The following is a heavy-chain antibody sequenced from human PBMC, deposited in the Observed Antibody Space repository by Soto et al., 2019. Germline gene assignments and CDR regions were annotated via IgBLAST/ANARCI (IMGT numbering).Heavy chain of an antibody. Sequence: PGESLKSSCKGSGYSFTSYWISWVRQMPGKGLEWMGRIDPSDSYPNYSPSFQGHVTISADKSVSTAYLQWSSLKASDTAIYYCARHSGCSGGSCYSVYYFGMDVWGQGTTVTVSS. J-gene: IGHJ6*02. V-gene: IGHV5-10-1*01. CDR2: IDPSDSYP. D-gene: IGHD2-15*01. CDR3: ARHSGCSGGSCYSVYYFGMDV. CDR1: GYSFTSYW.